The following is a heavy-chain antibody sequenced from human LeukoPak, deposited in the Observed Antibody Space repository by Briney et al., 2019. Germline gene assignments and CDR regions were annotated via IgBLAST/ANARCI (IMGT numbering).Heavy chain of an antibody. Sequence: GGSLRLSCAASGFTFSSYAMSWVRQAPGKGLEWVSSISSSSSYIYYADSMKGRFTISRDNAKNSLYLQINSLRAEDTAVYYCARERLYGASALDYWGQGTVVTVSS. CDR1: GFTFSSYA. J-gene: IGHJ4*02. D-gene: IGHD4-17*01. CDR3: ARERLYGASALDY. CDR2: ISSSSSYI. V-gene: IGHV3-21*01.